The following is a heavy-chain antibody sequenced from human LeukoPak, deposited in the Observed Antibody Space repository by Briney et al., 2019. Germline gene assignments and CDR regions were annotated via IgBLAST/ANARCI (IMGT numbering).Heavy chain of an antibody. CDR3: ARRPDYGGNRYWYFDL. CDR1: GGSISSSSYY. Sequence: SETLSLTCTVSGGSISSSSYYWGWIRQPPGKGLEWIGSIYYSGSTYYNPSLKSRVTISVDTSKNQFSLKLSSVTAADTAVYYCARRPDYGGNRYWYFDLWGRGTLVTVSS. D-gene: IGHD4-23*01. V-gene: IGHV4-39*01. J-gene: IGHJ2*01. CDR2: IYYSGST.